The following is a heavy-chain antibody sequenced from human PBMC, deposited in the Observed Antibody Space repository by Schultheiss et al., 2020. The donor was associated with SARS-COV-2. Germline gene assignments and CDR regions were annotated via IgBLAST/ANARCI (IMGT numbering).Heavy chain of an antibody. Sequence: GGSLRLSCAASGFTFSSYSMNWVRQAPGKGLEWVAVISYDGSNKYYADSVKGRFTISRDNAKNSLYLQMNSLRVEDTALYYCVKDGGYDFVERLLGGMDVWGQGTTVTVS. D-gene: IGHD5-12*01. CDR1: GFTFSSYS. J-gene: IGHJ6*02. CDR2: ISYDGSNK. CDR3: VKDGGYDFVERLLGGMDV. V-gene: IGHV3-30*19.